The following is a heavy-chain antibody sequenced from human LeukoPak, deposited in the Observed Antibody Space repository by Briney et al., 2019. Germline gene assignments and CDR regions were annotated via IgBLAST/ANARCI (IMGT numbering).Heavy chain of an antibody. CDR2: ISGSGGST. CDR3: AKGPGYSYGYYFDY. J-gene: IGHJ4*02. D-gene: IGHD5-18*01. CDR1: GFTFSSYA. Sequence: PGGSLRLSCAASGFTFSSYAMSWVRQAPGKGLEWVSTISGSGGSTYYAGSVKGRFTISRDNSKNTLYLQMNSLRAEDTAVYYCAKGPGYSYGYYFDYWGQGTLVTVSS. V-gene: IGHV3-23*01.